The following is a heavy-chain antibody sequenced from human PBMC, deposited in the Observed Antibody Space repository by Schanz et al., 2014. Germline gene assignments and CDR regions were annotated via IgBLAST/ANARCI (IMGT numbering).Heavy chain of an antibody. J-gene: IGHJ4*02. D-gene: IGHD4-17*01. CDR2: TSNDGSFT. CDR3: VRDTDYHFDY. CDR1: GFTFSVYW. Sequence: EVQLVESGGGLVQPGGSLRLSCAASGFTFSVYWMHWVRQPPGEGLVSVSRTSNDGSFTTFADSVKGRFTISRDNAKNTLYLQMNSLRAEDTAVYYCVRDTDYHFDYWGQGTLVTVSS. V-gene: IGHV3-74*01.